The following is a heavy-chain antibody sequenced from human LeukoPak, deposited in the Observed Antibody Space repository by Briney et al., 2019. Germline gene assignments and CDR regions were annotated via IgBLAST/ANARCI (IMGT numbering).Heavy chain of an antibody. D-gene: IGHD3-3*01. CDR2: IYYSGST. CDR3: AREGYYDFWSGTYRLGGMDV. V-gene: IGHV4-30-4*01. J-gene: IGHJ6*02. Sequence: SQTLSLTCTVSGGSISSGDYYWSWIRQPPGKGLEWIWYIYYSGSTYYNPSLKSRVTISVDTSKNQFSLKLSSVTAADTAVYYCAREGYYDFWSGTYRLGGMDVWGQGTTVTVSS. CDR1: GGSISSGDYY.